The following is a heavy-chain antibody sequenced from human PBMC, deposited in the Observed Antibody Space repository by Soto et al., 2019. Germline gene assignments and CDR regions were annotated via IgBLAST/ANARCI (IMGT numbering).Heavy chain of an antibody. CDR1: GGSINRGHYS. CDR2: IYHTGTT. J-gene: IGHJ5*02. V-gene: IGHV4-30-2*01. Sequence: TSETLSLTCTVSGGSINRGHYSWTWIRPPPGKGLEWIGYIYHTGTTYYNMSLKSRVTISVDRSKNQFSLKLSSVTAADTAVYYCARGINYYDSSGDSWFDPWGQGTLVTVS. D-gene: IGHD3-22*01. CDR3: ARGINYYDSSGDSWFDP.